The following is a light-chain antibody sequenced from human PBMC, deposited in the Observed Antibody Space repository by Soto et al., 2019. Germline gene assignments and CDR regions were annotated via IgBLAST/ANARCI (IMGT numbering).Light chain of an antibody. CDR2: AAS. V-gene: IGKV1-27*01. J-gene: IGKJ5*01. CDR3: QHYYGTSPIT. Sequence: DIHITQSPSCLSASVGDRVTITCRASQGISNYLAWYQQKPGKVPKLLIYAASTLQSGVPSRFSGSGSGTDFTLTISRLEPEDFALYYCQHYYGTSPITFGQGTRLEIK. CDR1: QGISNY.